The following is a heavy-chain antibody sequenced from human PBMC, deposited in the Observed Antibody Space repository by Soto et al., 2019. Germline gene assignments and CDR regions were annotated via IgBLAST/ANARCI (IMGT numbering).Heavy chain of an antibody. CDR2: ISYDGSNK. V-gene: IGHV3-30-3*01. J-gene: IGHJ3*02. CDR3: ARVVAARGAFDI. D-gene: IGHD2-15*01. Sequence: GGSLRLSCAASGFTFSSYAMHWVRQAPGKGLEWVAVISYDGSNKYYADSVKGRFTISRDNSKNTLYLQMNSLRAEDTAVYYCARVVAARGAFDIWGQGTMVTVSS. CDR1: GFTFSSYA.